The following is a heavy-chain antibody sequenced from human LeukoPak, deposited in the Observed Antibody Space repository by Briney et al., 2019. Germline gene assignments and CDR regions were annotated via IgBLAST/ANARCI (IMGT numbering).Heavy chain of an antibody. CDR3: ARDKISVVPAAISYYYYYMDV. CDR1: GFTFSSYS. J-gene: IGHJ6*03. D-gene: IGHD2-2*02. V-gene: IGHV3-21*01. CDR2: ISSSSSYI. Sequence: GGSLRLSCAASGFTFSSYSMNWVRQAPGKGLEWVSSISSSSSYIYYADSVKGRFTISRDNAKNSLYLQMNSLRAEDTAVYYCARDKISVVPAAISYYYYYMDVWGKGTTVTVSS.